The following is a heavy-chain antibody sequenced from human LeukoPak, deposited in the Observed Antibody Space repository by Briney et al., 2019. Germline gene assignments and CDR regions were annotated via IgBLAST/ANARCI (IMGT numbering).Heavy chain of an antibody. CDR1: GGSISSGGYY. CDR3: ARLWSGYRPPDY. D-gene: IGHD3-3*01. J-gene: IGHJ4*02. V-gene: IGHV4-39*01. Sequence: PSQTLSLTCTVSGGSISSGGYYWGWIRQPPGKGLEWIGSIYYSGSTYYNPSLKSRVTISVDTSKSQISLKLRSVTAADTAMYYCARLWSGYRPPDYWGQGTLVTVSS. CDR2: IYYSGST.